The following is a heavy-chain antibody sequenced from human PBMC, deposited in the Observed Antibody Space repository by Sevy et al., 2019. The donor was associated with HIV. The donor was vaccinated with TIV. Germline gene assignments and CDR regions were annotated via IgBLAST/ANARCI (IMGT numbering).Heavy chain of an antibody. V-gene: IGHV3-15*01. CDR2: IKSKTDGGTT. CDR1: GFTFSNAW. Sequence: GGSLRLSCAASGFTFSNAWMSWVRQAPGKGLEWVGRIKSKTDGGTTDYAAPVKGRFTIPRDDSKNTLYLQMNSLKTEDTAVYYCTTGESGSYYYYYGMDVWGQGTTVTVSS. D-gene: IGHD1-26*01. CDR3: TTGESGSYYYYYGMDV. J-gene: IGHJ6*02.